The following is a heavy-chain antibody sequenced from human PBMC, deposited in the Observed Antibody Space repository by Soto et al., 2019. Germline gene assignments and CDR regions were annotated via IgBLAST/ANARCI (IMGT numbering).Heavy chain of an antibody. CDR1: GYTFTSYD. Sequence: SVKVSCKASGYTFTSYDINWVRQAPGQGLEWMGGIIPISDTTNYAQKFQGRVTITADESTSTAYMELSSLRSEDTAVYYCARSQGSSTSLEIYYYYYYGMDVWGQGTTVTVSS. D-gene: IGHD2-2*01. CDR3: ARSQGSSTSLEIYYYYYYGMDV. J-gene: IGHJ6*02. V-gene: IGHV1-69*13. CDR2: IIPISDTT.